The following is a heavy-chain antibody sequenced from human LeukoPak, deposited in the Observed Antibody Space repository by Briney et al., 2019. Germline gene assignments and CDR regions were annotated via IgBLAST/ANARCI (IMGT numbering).Heavy chain of an antibody. D-gene: IGHD2-21*01. V-gene: IGHV1-2*02. CDR1: GYTFTAYY. CDR3: ARDGGDHDLDY. J-gene: IGHJ4*02. Sequence: ASVKVSCKASGYTFTAYYIHWVRQAPGQGLEWMGWINPNSGGTSYAQKFQGRVTMTRDTSSSTAYMELTRLRSDDTAVYYCARDGGDHDLDYWGQGTLLTVSS. CDR2: INPNSGGT.